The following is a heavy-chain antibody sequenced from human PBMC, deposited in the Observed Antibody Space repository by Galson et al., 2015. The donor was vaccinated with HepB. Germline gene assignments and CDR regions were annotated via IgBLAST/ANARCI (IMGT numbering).Heavy chain of an antibody. CDR3: ARDSRAPHCSGGSCYSEGPHYYYYGMDV. V-gene: IGHV3-48*02. J-gene: IGHJ6*02. D-gene: IGHD2-15*01. CDR2: ISSSSSTI. Sequence: SLRLSCAASGFTFSSYSMNWVRQAPGKGLEWVSYISSSSSTIYYADSVKGRFTISRDNAKNSLYLQMNSLRDEDTAVYYCARDSRAPHCSGGSCYSEGPHYYYYGMDVWGQGTTVTVSS. CDR1: GFTFSSYS.